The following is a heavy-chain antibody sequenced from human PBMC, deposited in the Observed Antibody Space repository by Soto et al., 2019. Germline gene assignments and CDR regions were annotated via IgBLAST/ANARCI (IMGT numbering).Heavy chain of an antibody. D-gene: IGHD3-3*01. V-gene: IGHV3-23*01. CDR1: GFTFGSHA. CDR3: AKEPYSDFWSAYYYFDY. Sequence: AGGSLRLSCVASGFTFGSHAMIWVRQAPGKGLEWVSAISGSGGSAYYGDSVKGRFTISRDNSINTLYLQMNSLRAEDTALYYCAKEPYSDFWSAYYYFDYWGQGTLVTVSS. J-gene: IGHJ4*02. CDR2: ISGSGGSA.